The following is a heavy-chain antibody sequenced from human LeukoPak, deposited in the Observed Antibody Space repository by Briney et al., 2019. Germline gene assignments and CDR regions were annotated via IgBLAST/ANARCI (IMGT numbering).Heavy chain of an antibody. J-gene: IGHJ4*02. CDR3: ARATWDY. Sequence: GGSLRLSCAASGFSVSSDHMSWVRQAPGKGLEWVSVVYSDGNTYYADSVKGRFTISRDNSKNTVYLQMNSLRAEDTAVYYCARATWDYWGQGTLVTISS. CDR1: GFSVSSDH. V-gene: IGHV3-53*01. CDR2: VYSDGNT.